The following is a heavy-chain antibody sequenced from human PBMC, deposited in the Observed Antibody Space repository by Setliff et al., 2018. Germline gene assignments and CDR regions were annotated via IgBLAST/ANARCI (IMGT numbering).Heavy chain of an antibody. V-gene: IGHV4-34*01. CDR2: ISHSGDP. D-gene: IGHD6-25*01. CDR1: GGSFSGYH. J-gene: IGHJ5*01. CDR3: VGRDFSGGDS. Sequence: PSETLSLTCAVYGGSFSGYHWSWIRQPPGKGLEWIGEISHSGDPNYNPSLKSRVTISISADTSNKSFSLNLFSVTAADTAVYYCVGRDFSGGDSWGHGTLVTVSS.